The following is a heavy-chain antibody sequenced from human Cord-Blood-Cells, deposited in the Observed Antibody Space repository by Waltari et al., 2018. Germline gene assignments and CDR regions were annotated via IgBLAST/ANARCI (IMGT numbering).Heavy chain of an antibody. D-gene: IGHD2-15*01. CDR1: GYTFTGYY. J-gene: IGHJ6*03. CDR3: AREIRYCSSGSCYYYYYYMDV. Sequence: QVQLVQSGAEVKKPGASVKVSCKASGYTFTGYYMHWVRQAPGQGLEWMGWINPNSGGTNYAQKFQGRVTMTRDTSISTAYVELSRLRSDDTAVYYCAREIRYCSSGSCYYYYYYMDVWGKGTTVTVSS. CDR2: INPNSGGT. V-gene: IGHV1-2*02.